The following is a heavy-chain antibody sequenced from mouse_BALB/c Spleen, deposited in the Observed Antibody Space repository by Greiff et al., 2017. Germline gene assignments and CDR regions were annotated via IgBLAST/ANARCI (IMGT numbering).Heavy chain of an antibody. CDR3: ARNYGSSHAIDY. V-gene: IGHV1-20*02. J-gene: IGHJ4*01. D-gene: IGHD1-1*01. Sequence: EVQLQQSGPELVKPGASVKISCKASGYSFTGYFMNWVMQSHGKSLEWIGRINPYNGDTFYNQKFKGKATLTVDKSSSTAHMELRSLASEDSAVYSCARNYGSSHAIDYWGQGTSVTVSS. CDR1: GYSFTGYF. CDR2: INPYNGDT.